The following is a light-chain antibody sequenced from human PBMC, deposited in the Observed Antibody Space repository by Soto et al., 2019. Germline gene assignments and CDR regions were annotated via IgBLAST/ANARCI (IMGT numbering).Light chain of an antibody. CDR3: QQYGTSPLT. Sequence: EIVLTQSPGTLSLSPGEGGTLSCRASQSISSSYLAWYQQKPGQTPRLLIYGASSRATGIPDRFSGSGSGTDFTLTISRLEPEDFAMYYCQQYGTSPLTSGGGTKV. CDR1: QSISSSY. CDR2: GAS. J-gene: IGKJ4*01. V-gene: IGKV3-20*01.